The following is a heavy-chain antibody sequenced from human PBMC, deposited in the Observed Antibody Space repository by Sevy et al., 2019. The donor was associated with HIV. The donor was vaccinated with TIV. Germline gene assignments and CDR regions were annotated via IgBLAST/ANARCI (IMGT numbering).Heavy chain of an antibody. CDR3: TRGYYYDSSGYSDY. Sequence: GGSPRLSCTGSGFTFGDYAMSWFRQAPGMGLEWVGFIRSKDYGGATEYAAPVKGRFTISRDDSKSIADLQMNSLKTDDTAVYYCTRGYYYDSSGYSDYWGQGTLVTVSS. J-gene: IGHJ4*02. CDR1: GFTFGDYA. D-gene: IGHD3-22*01. V-gene: IGHV3-49*03. CDR2: IRSKDYGGAT.